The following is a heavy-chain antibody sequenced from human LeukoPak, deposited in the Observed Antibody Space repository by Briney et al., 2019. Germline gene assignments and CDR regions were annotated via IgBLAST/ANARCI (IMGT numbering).Heavy chain of an antibody. J-gene: IGHJ4*02. CDR2: IVVGSGNT. CDR3: AAEGSSGWYR. CDR1: GFTFTSSA. D-gene: IGHD6-19*01. V-gene: IGHV1-58*02. Sequence: SVKVSCKASGFTFTSSAMQWVRQARGQRLEWIGWIVVGSGNTNYAQKFQERVTISRDMSTSTAYIELSSLRSEDTAVYYCAAEGSSGWYRWGQGTLVTVSS.